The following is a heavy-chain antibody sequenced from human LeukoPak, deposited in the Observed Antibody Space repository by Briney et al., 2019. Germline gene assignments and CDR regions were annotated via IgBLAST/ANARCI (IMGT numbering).Heavy chain of an antibody. CDR1: GGTFSSYA. CDR3: ARTRRAYYYDSSGPVAPVGY. D-gene: IGHD3-22*01. Sequence: ASVKVSCKASGGTFSSYAISWVRQAPGQGLEWMGWINTNTGNPTYAQGFTGRFVFSLDTSVSTAYLQISSLKAEDTAVYYCARTRRAYYYDSSGPVAPVGYWGQGTLVTVSS. J-gene: IGHJ4*02. CDR2: INTNTGNP. V-gene: IGHV7-4-1*02.